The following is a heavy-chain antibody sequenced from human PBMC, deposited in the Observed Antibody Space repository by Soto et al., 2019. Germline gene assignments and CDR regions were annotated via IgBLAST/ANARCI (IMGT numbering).Heavy chain of an antibody. CDR3: ARDRNRVGATLMDV. D-gene: IGHD1-26*01. J-gene: IGHJ6*02. CDR2: ISAYNGNT. CDR1: GYIFTSYG. V-gene: IGHV1-18*04. Sequence: ASVKVSCKASGYIFTSYGVTWVRQAPGQGLEWVGWISAYNGNTNYARKVQGRVTMTTDTSTITGYMELRSLRSDDTAVYYCARDRNRVGATLMDVWGQGTTVTVSS.